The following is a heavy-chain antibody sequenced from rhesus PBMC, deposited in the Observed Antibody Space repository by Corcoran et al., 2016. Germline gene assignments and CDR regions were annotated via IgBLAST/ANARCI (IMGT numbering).Heavy chain of an antibody. J-gene: IGHJ4*01. Sequence: QEQLVQSGAEVTKPGASVKVSCNAFGYIFTSYVISWLRTAPGQGFEWMGGIQPGYGRTSEEQKFQGRVTITADMSTSTVYMELSSLRSEDMAVYYCAVIGTSTTDYWGQGVLVTVSS. V-gene: IGHV1-70*01. CDR2: IQPGYGRT. CDR3: AVIGTSTTDY. CDR1: GYIFTSYV. D-gene: IGHD2-2*01.